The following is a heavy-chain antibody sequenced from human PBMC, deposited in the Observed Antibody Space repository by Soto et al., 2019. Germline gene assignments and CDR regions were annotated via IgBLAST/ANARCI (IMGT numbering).Heavy chain of an antibody. CDR1: AFTFSDYA. D-gene: IGHD3-10*01. CDR3: TRKWYGQLGEGWFDP. CDR2: ISDDGSDQ. V-gene: IGHV3-30-3*01. J-gene: IGHJ5*02. Sequence: QVQLVESGGGVVQPGRSLRLSCAASAFTFSDYAMHWVRQAPGKGLEWLALISDDGSDQYYADSVKGRFTISRDNSKNTLYLHMSSLRAEDTAVYYCTRKWYGQLGEGWFDPWGQGTLVTVSS.